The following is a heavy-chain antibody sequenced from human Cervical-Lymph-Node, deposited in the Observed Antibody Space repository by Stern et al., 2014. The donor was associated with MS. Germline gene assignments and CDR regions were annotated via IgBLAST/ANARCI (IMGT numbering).Heavy chain of an antibody. D-gene: IGHD3-10*01. CDR3: ARGSGRGNSWGMG. V-gene: IGHV3-48*01. J-gene: IGHJ4*02. CDR2: ISSSTTSTI. Sequence: EVQLVESGGGLVQPGGSLRLSCAASGFTFSSYSMNWVRQAPGKGLEWVSYISSSTTSTIYYADSVKGRFTISRDNAKNSLYLQMNSLRVEDTAIYYCARGSGRGNSWGMGWGQGTLVTVSS. CDR1: GFTFSSYS.